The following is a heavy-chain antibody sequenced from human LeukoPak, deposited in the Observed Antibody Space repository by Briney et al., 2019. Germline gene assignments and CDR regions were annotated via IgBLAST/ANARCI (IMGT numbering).Heavy chain of an antibody. CDR3: ATQPPESSYFDY. V-gene: IGHV3-30*03. D-gene: IGHD1-1*01. Sequence: GRSLRLSCAASGFTFSSYGMHWVRQAPGKGLEWVAVISYDGSNKYYADSVKGRFTISRDNSKNTLYLQMNSLRAEDTAVYYCATQPPESSYFDYWGQGTLVTVSS. CDR1: GFTFSSYG. CDR2: ISYDGSNK. J-gene: IGHJ4*02.